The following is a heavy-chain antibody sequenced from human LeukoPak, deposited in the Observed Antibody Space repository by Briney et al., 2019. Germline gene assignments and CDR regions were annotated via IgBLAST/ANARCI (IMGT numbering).Heavy chain of an antibody. CDR3: ARSDLRALEGFDF. D-gene: IGHD4-17*01. CDR1: GFIFSNYP. Sequence: HPGGSLRLSCAASGFIFSNYPMHWVRQAPGKGLEYVSAISSNGENTYYVDSVQGRFTTSRDNSKNTLYLQMGSLRAEDMAVYYCARSDLRALEGFDFWGQGTLVTVSS. V-gene: IGHV3-64*02. J-gene: IGHJ4*02. CDR2: ISSNGENT.